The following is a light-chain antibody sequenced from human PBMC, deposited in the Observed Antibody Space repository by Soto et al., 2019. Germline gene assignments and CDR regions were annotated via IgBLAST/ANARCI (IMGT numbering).Light chain of an antibody. CDR2: DAS. CDR1: QSVSSY. Sequence: EIVLTQSPATLSLSPGERATLSCRASQSVSSYLAWYQQKPGQAPRLLIYDASNRATGIPARFSGSGSGTDFTLTISSLEPEDFAVYYCQQYGNSIPITFGQGTRLEI. CDR3: QQYGNSIPIT. V-gene: IGKV3-11*01. J-gene: IGKJ5*01.